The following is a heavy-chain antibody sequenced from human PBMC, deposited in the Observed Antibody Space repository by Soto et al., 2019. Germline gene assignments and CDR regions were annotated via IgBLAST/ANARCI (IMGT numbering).Heavy chain of an antibody. D-gene: IGHD2-15*01. J-gene: IGHJ6*02. CDR1: GGTFSSYA. CDR3: ARGDCSGGSCHEKYYYYSYGMDV. CDR2: IIPIFGTA. V-gene: IGHV1-69*13. Sequence: SVKVSCKASGGTFSSYAISWVRQAPGQGLEWMGGIIPIFGTANYAQKFQGRVTITADESTSTAYMELSGLRSEDTAVYYCARGDCSGGSCHEKYYYYSYGMDVWGQGTTVTVSS.